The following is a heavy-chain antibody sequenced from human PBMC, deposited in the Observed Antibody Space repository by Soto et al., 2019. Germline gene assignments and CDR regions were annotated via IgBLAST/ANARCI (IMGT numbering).Heavy chain of an antibody. J-gene: IGHJ4*02. Sequence: GGSLRLSCAASGFTFDDYAMHWVRQAPGKGLEWVSGISWNSGGIGYADSVKGRFTISRDNAKNSLYLQMNSLRTEDTALYYCAKDFEFSSSSGYFDYWGQGTLVTVSS. CDR2: ISWNSGGI. CDR3: AKDFEFSSSSGYFDY. V-gene: IGHV3-9*01. D-gene: IGHD6-6*01. CDR1: GFTFDDYA.